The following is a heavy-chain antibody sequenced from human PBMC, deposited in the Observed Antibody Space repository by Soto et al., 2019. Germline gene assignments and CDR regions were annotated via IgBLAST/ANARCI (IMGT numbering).Heavy chain of an antibody. CDR3: AKGDGGYFDH. Sequence: EVQLLESGGGLVQPGGSLRLSCIASGFSFSNYAMIWVRQAPGKGPEWVSSIEISGRATYYADAVEGRFTISRDDSKNAVYLQMNSLRGEDTAVYFCAKGDGGYFDHWGQGSLVTVSS. CDR2: IEISGRAT. CDR1: GFSFSNYA. D-gene: IGHD3-16*01. J-gene: IGHJ4*02. V-gene: IGHV3-23*05.